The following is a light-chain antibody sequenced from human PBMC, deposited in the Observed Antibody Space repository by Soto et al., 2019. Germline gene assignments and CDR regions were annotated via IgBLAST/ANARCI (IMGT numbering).Light chain of an antibody. V-gene: IGLV2-14*01. CDR1: SSDVGGYNY. CDR3: SSYTSSRTGV. Sequence: QSALTQPASVSGSPGQSITISCTGTSSDVGGYNYVSWYQQHPGKAPKLMIYDVSNRPSGVSNRFSGSKSGNTASLPISGLQAEDEADYYCSSYTSSRTGVFGGGTKLTVL. CDR2: DVS. J-gene: IGLJ2*01.